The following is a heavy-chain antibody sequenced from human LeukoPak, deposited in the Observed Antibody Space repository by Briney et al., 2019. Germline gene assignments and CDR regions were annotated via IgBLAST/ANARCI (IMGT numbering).Heavy chain of an antibody. CDR3: ARGGARYLDS. V-gene: IGHV3-7*01. J-gene: IGHJ4*02. CDR1: GFSFSSYT. D-gene: IGHD3-9*01. CDR2: MKEDGSDI. Sequence: GGSLRLSCVASGFSFSSYTMSWVRQAPGKGLEWVAKMKEDGSDIHYVDSVKGRFTICRDNAKNSLCLQMSSLRVEDTAVYYCARGGARYLDSWGQGILVTVSP.